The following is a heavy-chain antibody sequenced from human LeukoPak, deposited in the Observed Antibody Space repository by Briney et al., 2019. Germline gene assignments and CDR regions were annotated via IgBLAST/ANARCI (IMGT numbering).Heavy chain of an antibody. CDR1: GYSFTSYW. Sequence: GESLKISCRDSGYSFTSYWIAWVRQMPGKGLEWMGIIYPGDSDTRYSPSFQGQVTISADKSISTAYLQWSSLKASDTAMYYCARLRSLDDTSGYYYVYLDIWGQGTMVTVSS. CDR3: ARLRSLDDTSGYYYVYLDI. D-gene: IGHD3-22*01. CDR2: IYPGDSDT. V-gene: IGHV5-51*01. J-gene: IGHJ3*02.